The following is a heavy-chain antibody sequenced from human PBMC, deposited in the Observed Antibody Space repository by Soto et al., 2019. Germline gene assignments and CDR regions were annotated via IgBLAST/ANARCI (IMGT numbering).Heavy chain of an antibody. V-gene: IGHV2-5*02. D-gene: IGHD3-3*01. CDR2: FYWDDDK. J-gene: IGHJ4*02. Sequence: SGPTLVQPTQTLTLTCTFSGFSLSTSGVGVGWIRQPPGKALEWLALFYWDDDKRYSPPLKSRLTITKDTSKNQVVLTMTNMDPVDTATYYCAHAKLALRFLEWPSFDYWGQGTLVTVSS. CDR3: AHAKLALRFLEWPSFDY. CDR1: GFSLSTSGVG.